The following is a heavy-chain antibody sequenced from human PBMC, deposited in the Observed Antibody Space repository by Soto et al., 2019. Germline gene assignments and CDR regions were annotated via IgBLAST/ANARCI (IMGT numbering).Heavy chain of an antibody. Sequence: TLSLTCAVSGGSISSGGYSWSWVRQPPGKGLEWIGYIYHSGSTYYNPSLKSRVTISVDRSKNQFSLKLSSVTAADTAVYYCARAHYGDYGYGMDVWGQGTTVTVSS. CDR1: GGSISSGGYS. D-gene: IGHD4-17*01. J-gene: IGHJ6*02. CDR2: IYHSGST. CDR3: ARAHYGDYGYGMDV. V-gene: IGHV4-30-2*01.